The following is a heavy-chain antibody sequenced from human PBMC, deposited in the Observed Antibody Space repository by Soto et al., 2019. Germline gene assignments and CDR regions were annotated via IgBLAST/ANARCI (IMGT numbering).Heavy chain of an antibody. CDR2: IYSGGST. D-gene: IGHD3-16*01. CDR1: GFTVSSNY. J-gene: IGHJ6*02. Sequence: PGGSLRLSCAASGFTVSSNYMSWVRQAPGKGLEWVSVIYSGGSTYYADSVKGRFTISRDNSKNTLYLQMNSLRAEDTAVYYCARDFGDTRLLYYYGMDVWGQGTTVTVSS. V-gene: IGHV3-66*01. CDR3: ARDFGDTRLLYYYGMDV.